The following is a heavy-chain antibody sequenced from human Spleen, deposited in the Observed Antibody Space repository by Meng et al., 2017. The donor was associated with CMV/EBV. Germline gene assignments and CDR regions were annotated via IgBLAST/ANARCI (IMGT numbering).Heavy chain of an antibody. CDR2: INPNTGGT. CDR3: ARIMAVAGQPSDY. Sequence: CKASGYTFTGYYIHWVRKAPGQGLEWMGWINPNTGGTKFAKKFQGRVTMTTDTSISTVYMYLDRLRFDDTAVYYCARIMAVAGQPSDYWGQGTLVTVSS. CDR1: GYTFTGYY. V-gene: IGHV1-2*02. D-gene: IGHD6-19*01. J-gene: IGHJ4*02.